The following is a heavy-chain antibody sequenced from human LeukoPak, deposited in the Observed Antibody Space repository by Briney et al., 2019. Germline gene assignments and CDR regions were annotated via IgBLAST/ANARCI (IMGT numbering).Heavy chain of an antibody. J-gene: IGHJ5*02. D-gene: IGHD1-14*01. CDR1: GHTFTTYY. Sequence: ASVKVSCKASGHTFTTYYVHLVRQAPGQGLEWMGVINPSGDGTNYPQRFQGRVTLTRDTSTSTVYMELSSRRSEDTAIYYCAKETPNTGWFDPWGQGTLVTVSS. V-gene: IGHV1-46*01. CDR2: INPSGDGT. CDR3: AKETPNTGWFDP.